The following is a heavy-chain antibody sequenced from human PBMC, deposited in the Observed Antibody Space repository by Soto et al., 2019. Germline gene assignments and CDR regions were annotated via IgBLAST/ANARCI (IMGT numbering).Heavy chain of an antibody. D-gene: IGHD6-19*01. CDR1: GFTFSSHG. V-gene: IGHV3-30*03. J-gene: IGHJ4*02. CDR3: AGGRQRGTGWYVTSSALDY. Sequence: QVQLVESGGGVVQPGRSLTLSCAASGFTFSSHGMHWVGQAPGKTPEWVALISYDGSNKYYAASVKGRFIISRGNSENTLYLQMNSLRAEDTAVSYCAGGRQRGTGWYVTSSALDYWGQGTLVTVSS. CDR2: ISYDGSNK.